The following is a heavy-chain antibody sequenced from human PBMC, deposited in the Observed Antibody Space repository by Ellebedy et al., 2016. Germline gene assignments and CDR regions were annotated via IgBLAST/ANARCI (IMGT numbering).Heavy chain of an antibody. J-gene: IGHJ3*02. D-gene: IGHD6-13*01. CDR3: AKQVRSSSWSAFDI. V-gene: IGHV4-59*01. Sequence: SETLSLTXSVSGDSINYYYWSWIRQTPGKGLEWIGYFYYRASPRYNPSLNNRATVSADASKNQLSLRLTSVTAADTAVYFCAKQVRSSSWSAFDIWGQGTVVTVSS. CDR2: FYYRASP. CDR1: GDSINYYY.